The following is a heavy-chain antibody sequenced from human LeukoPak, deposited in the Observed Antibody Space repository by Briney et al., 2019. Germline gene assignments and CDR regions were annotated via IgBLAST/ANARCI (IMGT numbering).Heavy chain of an antibody. D-gene: IGHD3-10*01. CDR2: IYTGGST. Sequence: SETLSLTCTVSGGSISSGSYYWSWIRQPAGKGLEWIGRIYTGGSTNYNPSLKSRVTISVDTSKSQFSLKLSSVTAADTAVYYCARASGIYYYGSGSFIDYWGQGTLVTVSS. J-gene: IGHJ4*02. CDR1: GGSISSGSYY. V-gene: IGHV4-61*02. CDR3: ARASGIYYYGSGSFIDY.